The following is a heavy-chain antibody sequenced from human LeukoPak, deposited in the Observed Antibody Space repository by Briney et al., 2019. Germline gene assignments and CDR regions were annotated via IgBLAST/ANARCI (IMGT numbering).Heavy chain of an antibody. Sequence: ASVKVSCKVSGYTLTELSMHWVRRSPGKGLEGMGGFDPEDGETVYAQKFQGRVTMTEDTSKDTAYMELSSLRSEDTAVYYCATFSSIVVVPAAPFDYWGQGTLVTVSS. CDR1: GYTLTELS. V-gene: IGHV1-24*01. CDR3: ATFSSIVVVPAAPFDY. CDR2: FDPEDGET. D-gene: IGHD2-2*01. J-gene: IGHJ4*02.